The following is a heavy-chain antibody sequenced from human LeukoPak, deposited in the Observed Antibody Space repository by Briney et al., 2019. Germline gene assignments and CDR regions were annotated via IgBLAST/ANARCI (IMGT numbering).Heavy chain of an antibody. J-gene: IGHJ6*04. CDR2: ISGSGGST. CDR1: GFTFSSYA. Sequence: PGGSLRLSCAASGFTFSSYAMSWVRQAPGKGLEWVSAISGSGGSTYYADSVKGRFTISRDNSKNTLYLQMNSLRAEDTAVYYCARVKEQAYYDPYGVWGKGTTVTVSS. D-gene: IGHD3-22*01. V-gene: IGHV3-23*01. CDR3: ARVKEQAYYDPYGV.